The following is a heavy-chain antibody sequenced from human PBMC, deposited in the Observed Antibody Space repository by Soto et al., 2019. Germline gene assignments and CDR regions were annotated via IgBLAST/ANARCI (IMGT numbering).Heavy chain of an antibody. CDR2: ISYDGSNK. CDR1: GFTFSSYG. J-gene: IGHJ5*02. Sequence: GGSLRLSCAACGFTFSSYGMHWVRQAPGKGLEWVAVISYDGSNKYYADSVKGRFTISRDNSKNTLYLQMNSLRAEDTAVYYCAKDWTGTTSSDWFDPWGQGTLVTVSS. CDR3: AKDWTGTTSSDWFDP. V-gene: IGHV3-30*18. D-gene: IGHD1-7*01.